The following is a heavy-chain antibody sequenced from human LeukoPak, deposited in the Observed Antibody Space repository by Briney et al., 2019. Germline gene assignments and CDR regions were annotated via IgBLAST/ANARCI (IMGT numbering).Heavy chain of an antibody. V-gene: IGHV3-23*01. J-gene: IGHJ4*02. CDR3: AKSVTMIVVANPGDY. CDR1: GFTFSSYT. Sequence: GGSLRLSCAASGFTFSSYTMNWVRQAPGKGLEWVSAISGSGSTYYADSVKGRFTISRDNSKNTLYLQMNSLRAGDTAIYYYAKSVTMIVVANPGDYWGQGTLVTVSS. CDR2: ISGSGST. D-gene: IGHD3-22*01.